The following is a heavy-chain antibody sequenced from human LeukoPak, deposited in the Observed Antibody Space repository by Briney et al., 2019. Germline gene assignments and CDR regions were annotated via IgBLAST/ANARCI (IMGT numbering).Heavy chain of an antibody. Sequence: SQTLSLTCTVSGGSITSGGYYWSWIRQHPGKGLEWLGYIYYNGSTYYNPSLRSRVTISVDTSKNQFSLKLSSVTAADTAVYYCARGWDYGGVLLRGAHDAFDIWGQGTMVTVSS. D-gene: IGHD4-23*01. J-gene: IGHJ3*02. CDR3: ARGWDYGGVLLRGAHDAFDI. V-gene: IGHV4-31*03. CDR2: IYYNGST. CDR1: GGSITSGGYY.